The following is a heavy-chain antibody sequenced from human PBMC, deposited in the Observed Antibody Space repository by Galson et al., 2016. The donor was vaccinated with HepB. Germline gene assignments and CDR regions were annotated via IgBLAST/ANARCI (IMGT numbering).Heavy chain of an antibody. CDR1: GYTFTSYD. V-gene: IGHV1-8*01. J-gene: IGHJ5*02. CDR2: IDPNSGNT. CDR3: ARGPLITMVQAGENWFDP. Sequence: SVKVSCKASGYTFTSYDINWVRQATGQGLKWVGWIDPNSGNTGYAQKFQGRVTLTRDSSIIVAYMELSSLTSEDTAVYYCARGPLITMVQAGENWFDPWGQGTLVTVSS. D-gene: IGHD3-10*01.